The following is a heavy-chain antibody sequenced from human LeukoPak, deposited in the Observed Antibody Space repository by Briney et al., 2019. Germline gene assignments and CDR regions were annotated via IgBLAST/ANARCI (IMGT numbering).Heavy chain of an antibody. V-gene: IGHV4-61*02. D-gene: IGHD3-10*01. CDR2: IYTSGIT. CDR3: ATDMGTVSDAFDI. CDR1: GGSISSGSYY. Sequence: SQTLSLTCTVSGGSISSGSYYWSWIRQPAGKGLEWIGRIYTSGITNYSPSLKSRATISIDTSKNQFSLKLSSVTAADTAVYYCATDMGTVSDAFDIWGQGTMVSVSS. J-gene: IGHJ3*02.